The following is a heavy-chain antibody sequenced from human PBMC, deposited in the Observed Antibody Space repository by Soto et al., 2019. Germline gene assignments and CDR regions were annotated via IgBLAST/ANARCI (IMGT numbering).Heavy chain of an antibody. CDR3: SSGGPATY. J-gene: IGHJ4*02. Sequence: EVQLVESGGALVQPGGSLRLSCAASGLAFSSYWMSWVRQAPGKGLEWVANIKHDGSEKYYVYSVRGRFTISRDNAKNSLYLQMNSLRADDTAVYYCSSGGPATYWGQGTLVTVSS. V-gene: IGHV3-7*01. CDR1: GLAFSSYW. CDR2: IKHDGSEK.